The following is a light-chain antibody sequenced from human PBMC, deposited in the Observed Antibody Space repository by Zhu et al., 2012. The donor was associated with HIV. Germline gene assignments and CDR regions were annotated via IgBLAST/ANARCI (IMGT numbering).Light chain of an antibody. CDR3: QQYDQWPPLT. V-gene: IGKV3-15*01. J-gene: IGKJ4*01. CDR1: QSIGTN. CDR2: GAF. Sequence: EIVLTQSPASLSVSPGGRATLSCRASQSIGTNLAWYQQKGGQAPRLLIHGAFVRATGVPARFSGSGSGTEFTLTISSLQSEDFAVYYCQQYDQWPPLTFGGGTKVEIK.